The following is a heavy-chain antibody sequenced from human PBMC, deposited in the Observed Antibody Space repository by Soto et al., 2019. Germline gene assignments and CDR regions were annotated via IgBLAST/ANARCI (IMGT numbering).Heavy chain of an antibody. CDR2: ISTSGTNT. CDR1: GLTFGTHC. J-gene: IGHJ4*02. CDR3: SSPSSAGNHYSGPSLVLRFDN. D-gene: IGHD4-4*01. Sequence: GGSLRLSCVASGLTFGTHCMSWVRQAPWRGLEWVSSISTSGTNTFYADSVEGRFTISRDNPQSTLFLQMNGLRAEDTAVYYCSSPSSAGNHYSGPSLVLRFDNWGQGALVTVSS. V-gene: IGHV3-23*01.